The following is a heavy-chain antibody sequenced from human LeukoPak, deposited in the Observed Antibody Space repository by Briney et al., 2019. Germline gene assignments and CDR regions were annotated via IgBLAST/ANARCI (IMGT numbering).Heavy chain of an antibody. J-gene: IGHJ4*02. D-gene: IGHD5-18*01. CDR2: ISAYNGNA. CDR1: GYTFTSYG. CDR3: ARRDTAMIQFDY. Sequence: ASVKVSCKASGYTFTSYGISWVRQAPGQGLEWMGWISAYNGNANYAQKLQGRVTMTTDTSTSTAYMELRSLRSDDTAVYYCARRDTAMIQFDYWGQGTLVTVSS. V-gene: IGHV1-18*01.